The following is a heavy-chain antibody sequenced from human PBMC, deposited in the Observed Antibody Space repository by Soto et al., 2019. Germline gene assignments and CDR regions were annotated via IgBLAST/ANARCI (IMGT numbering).Heavy chain of an antibody. CDR3: ARGLGYCSSTSCYIWFDY. D-gene: IGHD2-2*02. Sequence: EVQLLESGGGLVQPGGSLRLSCAASGFTFSTYAMSRVRQAPGKGLEWVSAISGSGGSTYYADSVKGRFTISRDNSKNTLFLQMNSLRAEDTAVHYCARGLGYCSSTSCYIWFDYRGQGTLVTVSS. CDR1: GFTFSTYA. V-gene: IGHV3-23*01. CDR2: ISGSGGST. J-gene: IGHJ4*02.